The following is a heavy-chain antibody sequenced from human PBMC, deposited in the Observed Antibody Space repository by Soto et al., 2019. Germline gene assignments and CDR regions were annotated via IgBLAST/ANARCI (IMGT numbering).Heavy chain of an antibody. V-gene: IGHV3-53*01. CDR3: ARATGGTGWAWVDY. Sequence: EVQLVESGGDLIQPGGSLRLSCAASGFSVRTDYMTWVRQPPGKGLEWVSVIYRDGTTYYADSVKGRFTISRDNSKNTVYLQMNSLRVDDTALYYCARATGGTGWAWVDYWVQGTLVTVSS. D-gene: IGHD6-19*01. CDR1: GFSVRTDY. CDR2: IYRDGTT. J-gene: IGHJ4*02.